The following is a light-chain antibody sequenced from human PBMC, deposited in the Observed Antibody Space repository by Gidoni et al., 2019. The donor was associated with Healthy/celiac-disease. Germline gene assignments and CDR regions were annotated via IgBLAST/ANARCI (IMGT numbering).Light chain of an antibody. Sequence: EIVLTQSPATLSVSPGERATLSCSASQSVSSNLAWYQQKPGQAPRLLIYGASTRATGIPARFSGSGSGTEFTLTISSLQSEDFAVYYCQQYNKWPPTFTFGPGTKVDIK. CDR1: QSVSSN. CDR3: QQYNKWPPTFT. CDR2: GAS. J-gene: IGKJ3*01. V-gene: IGKV3-15*01.